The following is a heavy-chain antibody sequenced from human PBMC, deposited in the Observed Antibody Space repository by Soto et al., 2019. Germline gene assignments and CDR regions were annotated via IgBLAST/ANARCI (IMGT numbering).Heavy chain of an antibody. CDR1: GFTFVPFA. Sequence: PGGSLRLSCAASGFTFVPFAFHWVRQAPGKGLEWVATISSDGSKTYYADAVKGRFTISRDNPKKTLYLQMNSLRAEDTAVYYCGKDNIVGKEENYYYGMDVWGQGTRVTVSS. CDR3: GKDNIVGKEENYYYGMDV. CDR2: ISSDGSKT. J-gene: IGHJ6*02. D-gene: IGHD2-15*01. V-gene: IGHV3-30*18.